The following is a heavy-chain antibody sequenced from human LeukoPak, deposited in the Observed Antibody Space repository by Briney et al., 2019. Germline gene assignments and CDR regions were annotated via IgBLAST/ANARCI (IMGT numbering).Heavy chain of an antibody. V-gene: IGHV4-4*09. CDR3: ARHTATILPGFDY. Sequence: SETLSLTCTVSGGSISSYYWSWIRQPPGKGLEWIGYIYTSGSTNYNPSLKSRVTISVDTSKNQFSLKLSSVTAADTAVYYCARHTATILPGFDYWGQGTLVTVSS. J-gene: IGHJ4*02. CDR1: GGSISSYY. D-gene: IGHD5-24*01. CDR2: IYTSGST.